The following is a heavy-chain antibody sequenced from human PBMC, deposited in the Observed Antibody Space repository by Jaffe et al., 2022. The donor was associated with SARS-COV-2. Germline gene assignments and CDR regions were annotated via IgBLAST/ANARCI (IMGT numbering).Heavy chain of an antibody. CDR1: GFTFSSYA. J-gene: IGHJ6*02. Sequence: EVQLLESGGGLVQPGGSLRLSCAASGFTFSSYAMSWVRQAPGKGLEWVSAISGSGGSTYYADSVKGRFTISRDNSKNTLYLQMNSLRAEDTAVYYCARGHIESYDFWGEGYYYGMDVWGQGTTVTVSS. CDR3: ARGHIESYDFWGEGYYYGMDV. CDR2: ISGSGGST. V-gene: IGHV3-23*01. D-gene: IGHD3-3*01.